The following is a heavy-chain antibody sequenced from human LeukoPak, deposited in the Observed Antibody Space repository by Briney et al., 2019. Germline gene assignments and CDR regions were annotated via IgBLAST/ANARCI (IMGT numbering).Heavy chain of an antibody. Sequence: SETLSLTCTVSGGSISSSSYYWGWIRQPPGKGLEWIGSIYYSGSTYYNPSLKSRVTISVDTSKNQFSLKLSSVTAADTAVYYCASGLLWFGEFIDYWGQGTLVTVSS. D-gene: IGHD3-10*01. V-gene: IGHV4-39*07. CDR2: IYYSGST. J-gene: IGHJ4*02. CDR1: GGSISSSSYY. CDR3: ASGLLWFGEFIDY.